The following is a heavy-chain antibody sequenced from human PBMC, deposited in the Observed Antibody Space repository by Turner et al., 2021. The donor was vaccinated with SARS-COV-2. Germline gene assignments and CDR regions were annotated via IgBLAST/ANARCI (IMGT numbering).Heavy chain of an antibody. J-gene: IGHJ3*02. V-gene: IGHV3-53*01. D-gene: IGHD6-19*01. CDR2: IYSGCST. CDR1: GFTVSSNY. Sequence: EVQLVASGGGLIQPGGSLRVSCEACGFTVSSNYMSWVRQAPGKGLEWVSVIYSGCSTYYADSVKGRFTISRDNSKNTLYLQMNSLRAEDTAVYYCARVYSSGWYQRGAFDIWGQGTMVTVSS. CDR3: ARVYSSGWYQRGAFDI.